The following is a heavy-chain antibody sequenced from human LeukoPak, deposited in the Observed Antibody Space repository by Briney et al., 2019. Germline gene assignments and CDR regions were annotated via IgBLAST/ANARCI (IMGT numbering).Heavy chain of an antibody. Sequence: SETLSLTCTVSGGSISSGGYYWSCIRQHPGKGLECIGYIYYSGSTYYNPSLKSRVTISVDTSKNQFSLKLSSVTAADTAVYYCARDWAYCGGDCYSDYYYYGMDVWGQGTTVTVSS. CDR3: ARDWAYCGGDCYSDYYYYGMDV. CDR1: GGSISSGGYY. D-gene: IGHD2-21*02. J-gene: IGHJ6*02. V-gene: IGHV4-31*03. CDR2: IYYSGST.